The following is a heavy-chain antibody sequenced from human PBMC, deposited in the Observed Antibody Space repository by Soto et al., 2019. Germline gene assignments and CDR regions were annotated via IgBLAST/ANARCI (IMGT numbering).Heavy chain of an antibody. V-gene: IGHV3-74*01. CDR3: ARNFDY. Sequence: EVQLVESGGGLVQPGGSLRLSCATSGFTFSSYWMYWVRQAPGKGLVWVSRINSDGSNRGYAGSVKGRFTISRDNAKSTLVLEMNSLRAEDTAVYYCARNFDYWGQGILVTVAS. CDR1: GFTFSSYW. J-gene: IGHJ4*02. CDR2: INSDGSNR.